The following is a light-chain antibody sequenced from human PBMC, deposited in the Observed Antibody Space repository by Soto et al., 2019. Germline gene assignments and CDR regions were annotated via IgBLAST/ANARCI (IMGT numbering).Light chain of an antibody. Sequence: EIVLTQSPGTLSLSPGERATLSCRASQSVSSSYLAWYQQKPGQAPRLLIYGASSRATGIPGRFSGSGSGTDFTLTIRRLEPEDFAVYYCQQYASSPVYTFGQGTKLEIK. CDR2: GAS. V-gene: IGKV3-20*01. CDR1: QSVSSSY. J-gene: IGKJ2*01. CDR3: QQYASSPVYT.